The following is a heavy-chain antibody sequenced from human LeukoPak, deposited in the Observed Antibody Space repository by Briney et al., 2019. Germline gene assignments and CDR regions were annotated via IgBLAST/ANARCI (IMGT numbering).Heavy chain of an antibody. CDR1: GYTFTGYY. J-gene: IGHJ4*02. Sequence: ASVKVSCKASGYTFTGYYMHWVRQAPGQGLEWMGQINPNSGGTNYAQKFQGRVTMTRDTSISTAYMELSRLRSDDTAVYYCARVFPGDYYDSSGYPRTYYFDYWGQGTLVTVSS. CDR3: ARVFPGDYYDSSGYPRTYYFDY. V-gene: IGHV1-2*06. CDR2: INPNSGGT. D-gene: IGHD3-22*01.